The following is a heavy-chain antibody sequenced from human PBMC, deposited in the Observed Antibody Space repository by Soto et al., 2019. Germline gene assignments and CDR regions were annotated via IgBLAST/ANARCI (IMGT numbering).Heavy chain of an antibody. CDR2: INHSGST. CDR1: GGSFIGYY. CDR3: ARGHSGVRGVITYYYYYGMDV. V-gene: IGHV4-34*01. Sequence: SETLSLTCAVYGGSFIGYYWSWSRQPPGKGLEWIGEINHSGSTNYNPSLKSRVTISVDTSKNQFSLKLSSVTAADTAVYYCARGHSGVRGVITYYYYYGMDVWGQGTTVTVSS. J-gene: IGHJ6*02. D-gene: IGHD3-10*01.